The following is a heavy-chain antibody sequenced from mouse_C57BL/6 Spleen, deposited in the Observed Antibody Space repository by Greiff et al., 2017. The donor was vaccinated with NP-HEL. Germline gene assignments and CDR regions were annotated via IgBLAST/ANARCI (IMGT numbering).Heavy chain of an antibody. CDR1: GFTFNTYA. Sequence: EVQLVESGGGLVQPKGSLKLSCAASGFTFNTYAMHWVRQAPGKGLEWVARIRSKSSNYATYYADSVKDRFTISRDDSQSMLYLQMNNLKTEDTAMYYCVRGGAYYDYDGGDYYAMDYWGQGTSVTVSS. V-gene: IGHV10-3*01. CDR3: VRGGAYYDYDGGDYYAMDY. D-gene: IGHD2-4*01. CDR2: IRSKSSNYAT. J-gene: IGHJ4*01.